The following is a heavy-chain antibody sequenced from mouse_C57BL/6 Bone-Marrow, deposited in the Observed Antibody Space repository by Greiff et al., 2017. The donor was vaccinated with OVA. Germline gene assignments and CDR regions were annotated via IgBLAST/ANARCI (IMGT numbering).Heavy chain of an antibody. CDR2: IDPSDSYT. D-gene: IGHD2-1*01. J-gene: IGHJ2*01. CDR1: GYTFTSYW. Sequence: QVQLQQPGAELVKPGASVKLSCKASGYTFTSYWMQWVKQRPGQGLEWIGEIDPSDSYTNYNQKFKGKATLTVDTSSSTAYMQLSSLTSEDSAVYYCARGVTLYFDYWGQGTTLTVSS. CDR3: ARGVTLYFDY. V-gene: IGHV1-50*01.